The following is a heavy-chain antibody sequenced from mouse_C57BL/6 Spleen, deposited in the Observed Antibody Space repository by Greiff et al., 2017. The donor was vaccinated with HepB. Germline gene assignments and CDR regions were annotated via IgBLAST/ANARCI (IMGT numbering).Heavy chain of an antibody. J-gene: IGHJ1*03. CDR2: IYPGSGST. CDR3: ARGGDYYGRDWYFDV. Sequence: QVQLQQPGAELVKPGASVKMSCKASGYTFTSYWITWVKQRPGQGLEWIGDIYPGSGSTNYNEKFKSKATLTVDTSSSTAYMQLSSLTSEDSAVYYCARGGDYYGRDWYFDVWGTGTTVTVSS. V-gene: IGHV1-55*01. D-gene: IGHD1-1*01. CDR1: GYTFTSYW.